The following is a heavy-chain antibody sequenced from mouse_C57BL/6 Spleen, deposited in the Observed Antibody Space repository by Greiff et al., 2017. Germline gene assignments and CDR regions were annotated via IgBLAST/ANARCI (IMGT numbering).Heavy chain of an antibody. J-gene: IGHJ4*01. V-gene: IGHV10-1*01. CDR3: VRRGYYGSSYGHYAMDY. Sequence: EVKLMESGGGLVQPKGSLKLSCAASGFSFNTYAMNWVRQAPGKGLEWVARIRSKSNNYATYYADSVKDRFTISRDDSESMLYLQMNNLKTEDTAMYYCVRRGYYGSSYGHYAMDYWGQGTSVTVSS. CDR2: IRSKSNNYAT. D-gene: IGHD1-1*01. CDR1: GFSFNTYA.